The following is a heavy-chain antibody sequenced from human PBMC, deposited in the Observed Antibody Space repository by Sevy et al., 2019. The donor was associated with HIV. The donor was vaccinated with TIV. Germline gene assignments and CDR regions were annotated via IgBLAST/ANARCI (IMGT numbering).Heavy chain of an antibody. V-gene: IGHV4-59*08. Sequence: SETLSLTCTVSGCSINSDHWNWIRQPPGKGLEWIGYVYYTGGTNYNPSLKNRVTISVDRTKNQFSLKLTSMTAADTAVYYCARRNDFDIWGQGTMVTVSS. CDR2: VYYTGGT. J-gene: IGHJ3*02. CDR1: GCSINSDH. CDR3: ARRNDFDI.